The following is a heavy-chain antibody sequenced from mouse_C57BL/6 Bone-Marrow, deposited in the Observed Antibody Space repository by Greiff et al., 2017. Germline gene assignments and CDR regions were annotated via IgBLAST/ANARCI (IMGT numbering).Heavy chain of an antibody. CDR2: IYPRSGNT. CDR1: GYTFTSYG. CDR3: ARVLGFDV. J-gene: IGHJ1*03. Sequence: VKLMESGAELARPGASVKLSCKASGYTFTSYGISWVKQRTGQGLEWIGEIYPRSGNTYYNEKFKGKATLTADKSSSTAYMELRSLTSEDSAVYFCARVLGFDVWGTGTTVTVSS. V-gene: IGHV1-81*01.